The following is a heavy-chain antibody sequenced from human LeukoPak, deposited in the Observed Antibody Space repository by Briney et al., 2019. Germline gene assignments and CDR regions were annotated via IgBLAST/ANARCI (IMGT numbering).Heavy chain of an antibody. Sequence: PGGSLRLSCAASGLTFSSYGMHWVRQAPGKGLEWVAVMSYDGSNKYYADSVKGRFTISRDNSKNTLYLQMNSLRAEDTAVYYCAKDPTIFGVVMSGMDVWGQGTTVTVSS. V-gene: IGHV3-30*18. D-gene: IGHD3-3*01. CDR3: AKDPTIFGVVMSGMDV. CDR2: MSYDGSNK. J-gene: IGHJ6*02. CDR1: GLTFSSYG.